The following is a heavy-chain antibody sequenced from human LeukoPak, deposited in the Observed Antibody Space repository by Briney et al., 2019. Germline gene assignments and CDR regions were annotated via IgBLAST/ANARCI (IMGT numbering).Heavy chain of an antibody. J-gene: IGHJ2*01. Sequence: PSETLSLTCGVSGGSMTGDYWGWIRQPPGKGLEYIGYIYSSGSPTYNPSLESRVTISIDTSKNQLSLKVTSVTAADTAIYYCAGLMELWQDWYFDLWGRGTLVTVSS. V-gene: IGHV4-59*03. D-gene: IGHD3-16*01. CDR1: GGSMTGDY. CDR2: IYSSGSP. CDR3: AGLMELWQDWYFDL.